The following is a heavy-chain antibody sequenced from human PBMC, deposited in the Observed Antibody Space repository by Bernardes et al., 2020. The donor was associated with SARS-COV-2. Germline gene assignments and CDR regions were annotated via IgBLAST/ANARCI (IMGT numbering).Heavy chain of an antibody. CDR2: IGIVGDP. J-gene: IGHJ6*02. CDR3: ARDRGAYGMDV. V-gene: IGHV3-13*05. Sequence: GSLRLSCAASGFTLSDHDMHWVRQATGKGLEWVSGIGIVGDPFYAGSVKGRFTISREKAANSLYLQMHSLRAGDTAIYYCARDRGAYGMDVWGQGTTVTVSS. CDR1: GFTLSDHD. D-gene: IGHD3-10*01.